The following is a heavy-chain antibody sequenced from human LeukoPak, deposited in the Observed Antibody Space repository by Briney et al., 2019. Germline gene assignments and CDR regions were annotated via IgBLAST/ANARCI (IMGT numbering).Heavy chain of an antibody. D-gene: IGHD3-16*01. CDR1: GFTFSSYW. V-gene: IGHV3-7*03. CDR3: ARGGGLYV. J-gene: IGHJ6*02. CDR2: INHNGNVN. Sequence: GGSLRLSCAASGFTFSSYWMNWARQAPGKGLEWVASINHNGNVNYYVDSVKGRFTISRDNAKNSLYLQMSNLRAEDTAVYFCARGGGLYVWGQGATVTVSS.